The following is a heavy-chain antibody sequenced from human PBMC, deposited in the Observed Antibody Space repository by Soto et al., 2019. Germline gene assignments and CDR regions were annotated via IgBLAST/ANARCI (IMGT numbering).Heavy chain of an antibody. CDR3: ARSDHYFKAGFDS. CDR2: IYHSGST. D-gene: IGHD2-21*01. CDR1: GHPISSDYF. J-gene: IGHJ4*02. Sequence: SETLSLTCAVSGHPISSDYFWGWIRQPPGKGLEWIGSIYHSGSTYYNPSLKSRVTMSVDASKNQFSLNLSSVTAADTAVYYCARSDHYFKAGFDSWGQGTLVTVSS. V-gene: IGHV4-38-2*01.